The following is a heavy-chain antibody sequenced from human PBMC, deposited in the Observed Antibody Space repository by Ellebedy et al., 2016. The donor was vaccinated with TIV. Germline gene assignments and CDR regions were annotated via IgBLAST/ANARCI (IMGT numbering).Heavy chain of an antibody. CDR3: TTPLAWERRWYFDL. D-gene: IGHD3-16*01. CDR1: GFTFSDAW. J-gene: IGHJ2*01. V-gene: IGHV3-15*01. CDR2: IKSVGSGGTI. Sequence: PGGSLRLSCAASGFTFSDAWMSWVRQVPGKGLEWVGRIKSVGSGGTIDYAAPVKGRFTISRDDSQNTLYLQMNSLKTEDTALYYCTTPLAWERRWYFDLWGRGTLVTVSP.